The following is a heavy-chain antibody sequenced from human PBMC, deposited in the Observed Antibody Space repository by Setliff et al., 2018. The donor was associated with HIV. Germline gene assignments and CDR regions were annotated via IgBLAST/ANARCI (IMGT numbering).Heavy chain of an antibody. D-gene: IGHD3-10*01. J-gene: IGHJ4*02. CDR3: ARDVIYGSGSCDY. V-gene: IGHV3-74*01. Sequence: GESLRLSCAASGFTFNNYWMHWVRQAPGKGLVWVSRIMTDGGVTNYADSVKGRFTISRDNAKNTLYLQMNSLRAEDTAVYYCARDVIYGSGSCDYWGRGTPVTVSS. CDR1: GFTFNNYW. CDR2: IMTDGGVT.